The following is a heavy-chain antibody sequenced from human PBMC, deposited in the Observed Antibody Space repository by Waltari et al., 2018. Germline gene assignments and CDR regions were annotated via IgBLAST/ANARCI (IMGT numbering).Heavy chain of an antibody. CDR2: VDHEYGET. CDR1: GYTFTDYY. V-gene: IGHV1-69-2*01. Sequence: EVQLVQSGAEVKKPGATVKISCKASGYTFTDYYMHWVQQAPGKGLGWMGRVDHEYGETIYAEKFKGRVTITADTSTDTAYMELSSLRAEDTAVYYCARQGVQAAGPWFDPWGQGTLVTVSS. CDR3: ARQGVQAAGPWFDP. J-gene: IGHJ5*02. D-gene: IGHD6-13*01.